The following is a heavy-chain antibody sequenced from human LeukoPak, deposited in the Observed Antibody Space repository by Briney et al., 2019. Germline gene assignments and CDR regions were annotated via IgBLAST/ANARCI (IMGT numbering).Heavy chain of an antibody. D-gene: IGHD6-19*01. CDR3: AKARSAWYSSGWYLD. CDR1: GFTFSSYW. CDR2: IKQDGSEK. J-gene: IGHJ4*02. Sequence: PGGSLRLSCAASGFTFSSYWMSWVRQAPGKGLERVANIKQDGSEKYYVDSVKGRFTISRDNAKNSLYLQMNSLRAEDTAVYYCAKARSAWYSSGWYLDWGQGTLVTVSS. V-gene: IGHV3-7*03.